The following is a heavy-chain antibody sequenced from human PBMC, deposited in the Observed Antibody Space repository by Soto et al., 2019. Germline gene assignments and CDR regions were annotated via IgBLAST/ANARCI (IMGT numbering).Heavy chain of an antibody. D-gene: IGHD5-12*01. CDR1: GYPFIGYY. CDR2: INPNSGGA. V-gene: IGHV1-2*04. J-gene: IGHJ4*02. Sequence: QVQLVQSGAEVKKPGASVKVSCKASGYPFIGYYIHWVRQAPGQWLEWMGWINPNSGGAKYSQKFQAWVTMTSDTSISTAYMELSRLKSDDTAVYYCARSGGGYDLGDYWGQGTLVTVSS. CDR3: ARSGGGYDLGDY.